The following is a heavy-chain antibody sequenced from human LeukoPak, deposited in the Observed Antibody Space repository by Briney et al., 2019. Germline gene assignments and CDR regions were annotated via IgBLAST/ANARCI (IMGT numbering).Heavy chain of an antibody. J-gene: IGHJ4*02. Sequence: GGSLRLSCAASGFTFSSYWMSWVRQAPGRGLEWVANIKQDGSEKYYVDSVKGRFTISRDNAKNSLYLQMNSLRAEDTAVYYCARGVRGKDYYDSSGYHRPYYFDYWGQGTLVTVSP. CDR3: ARGVRGKDYYDSSGYHRPYYFDY. CDR1: GFTFSSYW. CDR2: IKQDGSEK. V-gene: IGHV3-7*01. D-gene: IGHD3-22*01.